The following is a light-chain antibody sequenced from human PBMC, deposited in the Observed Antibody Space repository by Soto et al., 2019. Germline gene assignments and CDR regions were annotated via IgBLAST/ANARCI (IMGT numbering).Light chain of an antibody. CDR3: LQLYVFPPT. CDR2: ATA. Sequence: IQMTQSPSSLSASVGDSFTITCRASQGIRDYLAWFQQSPGKAPKVLIYATANLQSGVPSRFSGSGSGTDFTLTISSLQPEDFATYYCLQLYVFPPTFGQGTKVDIK. J-gene: IGKJ1*01. CDR1: QGIRDY. V-gene: IGKV1-6*01.